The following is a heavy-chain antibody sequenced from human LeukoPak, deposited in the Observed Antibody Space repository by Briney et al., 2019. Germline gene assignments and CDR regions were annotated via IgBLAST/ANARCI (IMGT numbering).Heavy chain of an antibody. CDR3: ARGGRYYVDV. V-gene: IGHV1-18*01. CDR1: GYTFTNYG. CDR2: INTYNGDT. D-gene: IGHD3-16*01. J-gene: IGHJ6*03. Sequence: ASVKVSCKASGYTFTNYGVNWVRQAPGQGLGWMGWINTYNGDTNYAHELQGRVTMTTDTSTSTAYMELRSLRSDDTAVYYCARGGRYYVDVWGKGTTVIVSS.